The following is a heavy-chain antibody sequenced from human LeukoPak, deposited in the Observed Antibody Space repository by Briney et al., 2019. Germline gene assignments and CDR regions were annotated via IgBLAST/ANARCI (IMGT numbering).Heavy chain of an antibody. CDR3: ATGVAVAGPADY. CDR1: GYTLTELS. Sequence: ASVKVSCKVSGYTLTELSMHWVRQAPGKGLEWMGGFDPEDGETIYAQKFQGRVTMTEDTSTDTAYMEPSSLRSEDTAVYYCATGVAVAGPADYWGQGTLVTVSS. D-gene: IGHD6-19*01. CDR2: FDPEDGET. J-gene: IGHJ4*02. V-gene: IGHV1-24*01.